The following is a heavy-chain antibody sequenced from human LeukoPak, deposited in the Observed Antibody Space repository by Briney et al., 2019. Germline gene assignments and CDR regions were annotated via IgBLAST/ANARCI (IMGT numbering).Heavy chain of an antibody. D-gene: IGHD1-26*01. CDR1: GGSISSYY. V-gene: IGHV4-4*07. CDR2: IYTSGST. CDR3: ARLSGSYFHYFDY. Sequence: PSETLSLTCTVSGGSISSYYWGWIRQPAGKGLEWIGRIYTSGSTNYNPSLKSRVTMSVETSKNQFSLKLSSVSAADTAVYYCARLSGSYFHYFDYWGQGTLVTLSP. J-gene: IGHJ4*02.